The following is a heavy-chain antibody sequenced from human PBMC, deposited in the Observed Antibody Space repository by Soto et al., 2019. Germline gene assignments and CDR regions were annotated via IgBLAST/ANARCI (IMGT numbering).Heavy chain of an antibody. CDR3: ARDCSGGSCYSEALDY. Sequence: PGGSLRLSCAASGFTFSDYYMSWIRQAPGKGLEWVSYISSSGSTIYYADSVKGRFTISRDNAKNSLYLQMNSLRGEDTAVYYCARDCSGGSCYSEALDYWGQGTLVTVSS. V-gene: IGHV3-11*01. CDR1: GFTFSDYY. D-gene: IGHD2-15*01. J-gene: IGHJ4*02. CDR2: ISSSGSTI.